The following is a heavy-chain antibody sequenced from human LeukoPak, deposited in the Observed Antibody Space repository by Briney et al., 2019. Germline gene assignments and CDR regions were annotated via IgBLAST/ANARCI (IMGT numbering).Heavy chain of an antibody. D-gene: IGHD1-26*01. CDR2: ISPSGST. V-gene: IGHV4-4*07. Sequence: SETLSLTCTVSDGSISSYYWSWIRQPAGKGLEWVGRISPSGSTNNNPSLESRVTLSVDTSKNQFSLKLRYVTTADTAVYYCARVKSGSFLFDYWGQGTLVTVSS. CDR3: ARVKSGSFLFDY. J-gene: IGHJ4*02. CDR1: DGSISSYY.